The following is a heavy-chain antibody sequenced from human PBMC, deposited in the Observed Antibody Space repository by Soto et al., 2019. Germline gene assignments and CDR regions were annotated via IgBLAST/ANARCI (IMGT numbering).Heavy chain of an antibody. D-gene: IGHD3-9*01. CDR2: IYYSGST. CDR1: GGSISSSSYY. CDR3: AAPYYDILTGYLVAFDI. V-gene: IGHV4-39*01. Sequence: NPSETLSLTCTVSGGSISSSSYYWGWIRQPPGKGLEWIGSIYYSGSTYYNPSLKSRVTISVDTSKNQFSLKLSSVTAADTAVYYCAAPYYDILTGYLVAFDIWGQGTMVTVSS. J-gene: IGHJ3*02.